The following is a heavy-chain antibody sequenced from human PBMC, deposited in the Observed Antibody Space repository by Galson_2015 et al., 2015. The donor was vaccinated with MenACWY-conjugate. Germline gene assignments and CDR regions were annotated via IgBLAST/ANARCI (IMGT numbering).Heavy chain of an antibody. V-gene: IGHV3-53*01. Sequence: SLRLSCAVSGFTVSNAYMSWVRQAPGKGLEWVSVIYTGGTTYYADSVKGRFTISRDISKSSLYLQMNSLRAEDTAVYYCARDHSYGNLYYYGMDVWGQGTTVIVSS. D-gene: IGHD5-18*01. J-gene: IGHJ6*02. CDR2: IYTGGTT. CDR1: GFTVSNAY. CDR3: ARDHSYGNLYYYGMDV.